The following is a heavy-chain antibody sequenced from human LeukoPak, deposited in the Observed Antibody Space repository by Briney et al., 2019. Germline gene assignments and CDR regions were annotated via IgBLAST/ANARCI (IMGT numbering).Heavy chain of an antibody. Sequence: SETLSLTCTVSGGSITSGYYWSWIRQHPGKGLEWIGYIYYSGNTYYNPSLKSRVIISVHTSKNQFSLKLSSVTAADTAVYYCARLGFCTGGRRLADFWGQGTLVTVSS. CDR1: GGSITSGYY. J-gene: IGHJ4*02. CDR3: ARLGFCTGGRRLADF. V-gene: IGHV4-31*03. CDR2: IYYSGNT. D-gene: IGHD2-8*02.